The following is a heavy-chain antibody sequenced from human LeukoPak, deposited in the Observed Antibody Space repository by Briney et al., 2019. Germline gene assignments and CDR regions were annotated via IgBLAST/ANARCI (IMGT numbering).Heavy chain of an antibody. CDR2: ISGSGGST. CDR1: GFTFSSYA. CDR3: ARDDGITIFGVVIGAFDI. D-gene: IGHD3-3*01. J-gene: IGHJ3*02. V-gene: IGHV3-23*01. Sequence: GGSLRLSCAASGFTFSSYAMSWVRQAPGKGLEWVSAISGSGGSTYYADSVKGRFTISRDNSKNTLYLQMNSLRAEDTAVYYCARDDGITIFGVVIGAFDIWGQGTMVTVSS.